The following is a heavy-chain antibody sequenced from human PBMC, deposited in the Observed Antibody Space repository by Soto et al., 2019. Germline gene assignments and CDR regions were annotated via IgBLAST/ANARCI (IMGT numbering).Heavy chain of an antibody. CDR2: IYHSGST. V-gene: IGHV4-4*02. CDR1: GDSISSSNW. D-gene: IGHD3-9*01. Sequence: QVQLQESGPGLVKPSGTLSLTCAVSGDSISSSNWWSWVRQPPGKGLEWIGEIYHSGSTNYNPSLSGRDTISVVKSKNPFSLKLSSLTAADTAVYYCARRDILTGYYQFDCWRQGTLVTVSS. J-gene: IGHJ4*02. CDR3: ARRDILTGYYQFDC.